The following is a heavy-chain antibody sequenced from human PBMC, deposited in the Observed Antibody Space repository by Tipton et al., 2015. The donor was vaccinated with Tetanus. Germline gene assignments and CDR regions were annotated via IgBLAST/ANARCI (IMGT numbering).Heavy chain of an antibody. Sequence: SLRLSCEVSGFTLSRFGMNWVRQAPGKGLEWISSISSTSTYIYYASSVKGRFTISRDNAKNSLYLQMNSLGAEDTAIYYCVSGSSLDYWGQGTLVTVS. D-gene: IGHD6-19*01. CDR3: VSGSSLDY. J-gene: IGHJ4*02. CDR2: ISSTSTYI. CDR1: GFTLSRFG. V-gene: IGHV3-21*01.